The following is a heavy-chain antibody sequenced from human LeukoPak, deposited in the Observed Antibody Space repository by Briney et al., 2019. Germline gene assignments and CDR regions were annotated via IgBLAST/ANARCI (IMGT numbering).Heavy chain of an antibody. J-gene: IGHJ6*02. Sequence: GXXLXLSCXASGXIFTXAXXNWVRRAPGKGLEWXRRIRGMSDGATIDYAAPVKGRFIISRDDSKNMLYLQMDSLKTEDTAVYYCATFPSLGDTDVWGQGTTVTVSS. CDR1: GXIFTXAX. CDR3: ATFPSLGDTDV. CDR2: IRGMSDGATI. V-gene: IGHV3-15*07. D-gene: IGHD1-26*01.